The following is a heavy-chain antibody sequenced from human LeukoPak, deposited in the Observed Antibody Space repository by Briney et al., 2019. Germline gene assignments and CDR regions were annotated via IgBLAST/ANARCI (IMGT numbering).Heavy chain of an antibody. J-gene: IGHJ4*02. V-gene: IGHV4-4*07. D-gene: IGHD2-21*02. CDR3: ARQGVATAFDN. CDR2: IYASGNT. CDR1: GGSIRSYY. Sequence: SETLSLTCTVSGGSIRSYYWSWIRQPAGKGLEWIGRIYASGNTNYNPSLKSRVTMSVDTSKNLFALKLSSVTAADTAVYYCARQGVATAFDNWGQGTLVTVSS.